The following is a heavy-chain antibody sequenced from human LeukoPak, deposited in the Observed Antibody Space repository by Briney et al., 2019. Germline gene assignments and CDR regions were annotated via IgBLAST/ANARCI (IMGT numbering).Heavy chain of an antibody. CDR1: GFTFSSYW. J-gene: IGHJ4*02. Sequence: GSLRLSCAASGFTFSSYWMSWVRQAPGKGLEWIGSIYYSGSTYYNPSLKSRVTISVDTSKNQFSLKLSSVTAADTAVYYCASSHKSRSPPYSSSWYDTGFDYWGQGTLVTVSS. CDR2: IYYSGST. V-gene: IGHV4-39*07. CDR3: ASSHKSRSPPYSSSWYDTGFDY. D-gene: IGHD6-13*01.